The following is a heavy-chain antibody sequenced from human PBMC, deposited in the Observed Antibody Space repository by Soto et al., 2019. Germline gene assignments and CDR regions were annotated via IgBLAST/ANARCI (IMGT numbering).Heavy chain of an antibody. D-gene: IGHD5-18*01. CDR2: ITPILGMA. Sequence: QVQLVQSGAEVKKPGSSVKVSCKASGGTFSSYTISWVRQAPGQGLEWMGRITPILGMANYAQKFQGRVTITADKSTSTAYMELSSLRSEDTAVYYCASSPGLQLWLYYFDYWGQGTLVTVSS. J-gene: IGHJ4*02. V-gene: IGHV1-69*02. CDR1: GGTFSSYT. CDR3: ASSPGLQLWLYYFDY.